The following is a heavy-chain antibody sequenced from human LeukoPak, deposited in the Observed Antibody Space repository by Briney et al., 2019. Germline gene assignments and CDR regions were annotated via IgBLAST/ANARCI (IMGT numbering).Heavy chain of an antibody. D-gene: IGHD2-21*01. Sequence: SETLSLTCAVYGGSFSGYYWSWIRQPPGKGLEWIGEINHSGSTNYNPSLKSRVTISVDTSKNQFSLKLSSVTAADTAVYYCARGYRRIYREFDPWGQETLVTVSS. CDR2: INHSGST. V-gene: IGHV4-34*01. J-gene: IGHJ5*02. CDR3: ARGYRRIYREFDP. CDR1: GGSFSGYY.